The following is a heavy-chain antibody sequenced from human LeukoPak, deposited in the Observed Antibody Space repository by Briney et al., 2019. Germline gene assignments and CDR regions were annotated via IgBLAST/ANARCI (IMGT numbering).Heavy chain of an antibody. CDR2: ISYDGSNK. Sequence: QSGGSLRLSCAASGFTFSSYAMHWVRQAPGKGLEWVAVISYDGSNKYYADSVKGRFTISRDNSKNTLYLQMNGLRAEDTAVYYCARELDCSGGSCSFFDYWGQGTLVTVSS. CDR3: ARELDCSGGSCSFFDY. J-gene: IGHJ4*02. CDR1: GFTFSSYA. D-gene: IGHD2-15*01. V-gene: IGHV3-30*04.